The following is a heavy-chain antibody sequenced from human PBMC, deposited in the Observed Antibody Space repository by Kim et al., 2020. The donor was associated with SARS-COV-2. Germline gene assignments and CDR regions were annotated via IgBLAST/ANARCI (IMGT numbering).Heavy chain of an antibody. CDR2: IYYSGST. V-gene: IGHV4-31*03. CDR3: ARDHSYYYDSSGYYSAFCMDV. CDR1: GGSISSGGYY. J-gene: IGHJ6*02. Sequence: SETLSLTCTVSGGSISSGGYYWSWIRQHPGKGLEWIGYIYYSGSTYYNPSLQSRVTISVDTSQNQFSLKLSSVTAADTAVYYCARDHSYYYDSSGYYSAFCMDVWGQGTTVTVSS. D-gene: IGHD3-22*01.